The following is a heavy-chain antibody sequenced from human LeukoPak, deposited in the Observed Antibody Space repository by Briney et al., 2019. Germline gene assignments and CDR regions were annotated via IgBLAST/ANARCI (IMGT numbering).Heavy chain of an antibody. Sequence: SVTLSLTCTISGGSIGSYYWTWIRQPPGKGLEWIGYIDYSGSTNYNPSFKSRVTMSVDTSKNQFSLKLSSVTAADTAVYFCARHGGSWTFDYWGQGTPVTVSS. CDR3: ARHGGSWTFDY. V-gene: IGHV4-59*08. D-gene: IGHD6-13*01. J-gene: IGHJ4*02. CDR2: IDYSGST. CDR1: GGSIGSYY.